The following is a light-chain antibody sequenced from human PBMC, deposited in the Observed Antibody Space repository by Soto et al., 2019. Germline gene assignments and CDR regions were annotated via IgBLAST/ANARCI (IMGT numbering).Light chain of an antibody. Sequence: EIVLTQSPGTLSLSPGERATLSCRASQSFNSIYLAWYQQKPGQAPRLLIYGASNRATGIPARFSGSGSGTDFTLTISRLEPEDFAVYYCQQYGSSPGTFGQGTKVDIK. V-gene: IGKV3-20*01. J-gene: IGKJ1*01. CDR2: GAS. CDR3: QQYGSSPGT. CDR1: QSFNSIY.